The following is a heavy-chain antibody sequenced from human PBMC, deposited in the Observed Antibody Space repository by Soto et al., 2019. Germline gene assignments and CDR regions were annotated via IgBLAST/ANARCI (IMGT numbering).Heavy chain of an antibody. CDR2: INHSGST. Sequence: QVQLQQWGAGLLKPSETLSLTCAVYGGSFSGYYWSWIRQPPGKGLEWIGEINHSGSTNYNPSLKSRVTISVDTSKNQFSLKLSSVTAADTAVYYCARRRCGRYCSSPPHNGFDPWGQGTLVTVSS. CDR3: ARRRCGRYCSSPPHNGFDP. V-gene: IGHV4-34*01. J-gene: IGHJ5*02. CDR1: GGSFSGYY. D-gene: IGHD2-2*01.